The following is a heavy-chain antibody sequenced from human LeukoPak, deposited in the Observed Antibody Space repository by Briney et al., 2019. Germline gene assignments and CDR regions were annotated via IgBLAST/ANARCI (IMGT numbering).Heavy chain of an antibody. CDR2: IYYSGST. J-gene: IGHJ4*02. CDR1: GGSISSGDYY. Sequence: SETLSLTCTVSGGSISSGDYYWSWVRQPPGTGLEWIGYIYYSGSTYYNPSLKSRVTISVDTSKNQFSLKLSSVTAADTAVYYCASSYGDYGIDYWGQGTLVTVSS. V-gene: IGHV4-30-4*01. D-gene: IGHD4-17*01. CDR3: ASSYGDYGIDY.